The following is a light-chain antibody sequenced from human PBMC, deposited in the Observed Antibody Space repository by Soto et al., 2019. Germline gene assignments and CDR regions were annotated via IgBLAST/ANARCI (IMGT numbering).Light chain of an antibody. J-gene: IGKJ4*01. Sequence: EIVLTQSPGTLSLSPGERATLSCRASQSVSSSYLAWYQQKPGQAPRLLVYGASARATGIPDRFRGSGAGTDFTLTISRLEPEDFAVYYCQQHGDLIGFGGGTKVDI. V-gene: IGKV3-20*01. CDR2: GAS. CDR3: QQHGDLIG. CDR1: QSVSSSY.